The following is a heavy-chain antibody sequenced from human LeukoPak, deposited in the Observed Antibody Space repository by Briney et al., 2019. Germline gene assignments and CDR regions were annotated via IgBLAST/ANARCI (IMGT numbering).Heavy chain of an antibody. V-gene: IGHV1-2*02. CDR1: GYTFTGYY. CDR3: ARDRNDILTGYRYNWFDP. CDR2: INPNSGGT. Sequence: ASVKVSCKASGYTFTGYYMHWVRQAPGQRLEWMGWINPNSGGTNYAQKFQGRVTMTRDTSISTAYMELSRLRSDDTAVYYFARDRNDILTGYRYNWFDPWGQGTLVTVSS. D-gene: IGHD3-9*01. J-gene: IGHJ5*02.